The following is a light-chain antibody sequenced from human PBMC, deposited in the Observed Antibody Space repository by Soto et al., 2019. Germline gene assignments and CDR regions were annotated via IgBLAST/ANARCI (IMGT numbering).Light chain of an antibody. V-gene: IGKV3-20*01. CDR2: GAS. CDR1: QSVISTY. J-gene: IGKJ1*01. Sequence: ELVLTQSPGPLSLSPGEISTLSCRASQSVISTYLAWYQQKPGQAPRLLIYGASSRATGIPDRFSGSGSGTDFTLTISRLEPEDFAVYYCQQYRDSLGTFGQGTKVEIK. CDR3: QQYRDSLGT.